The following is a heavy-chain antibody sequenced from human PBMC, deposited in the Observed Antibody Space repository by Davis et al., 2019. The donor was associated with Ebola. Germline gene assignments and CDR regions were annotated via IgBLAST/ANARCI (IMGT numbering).Heavy chain of an antibody. CDR2: IIPILGIA. V-gene: IGHV1-69*04. CDR3: ARDLGAADDY. Sequence: SVKVSCKASGGSFFRYAISWVRQAPGQGLEWMGRIIPILGIANYAQKFQGRVTITADKSTSTAYMELSSLRSEDTAVYYCARDLGAADDYWGQGTLVTVSS. D-gene: IGHD2-15*01. CDR1: GGSFFRYA. J-gene: IGHJ4*02.